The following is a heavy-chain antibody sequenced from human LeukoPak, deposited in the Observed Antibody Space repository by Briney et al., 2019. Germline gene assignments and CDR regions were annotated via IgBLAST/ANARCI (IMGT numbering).Heavy chain of an antibody. V-gene: IGHV3-7*01. Sequence: GGSLRLSCAASGFTFSSYWMSWVRQAPGKGLEWVANIKQDGSETYYVDSVKGRFTISRDNAKNSVHLQMNSLRAEDTAVYYCARVTYNGAPFFYWGQGTLVTVSS. CDR2: IKQDGSET. CDR3: ARVTYNGAPFFY. D-gene: IGHD2-8*01. J-gene: IGHJ4*02. CDR1: GFTFSSYW.